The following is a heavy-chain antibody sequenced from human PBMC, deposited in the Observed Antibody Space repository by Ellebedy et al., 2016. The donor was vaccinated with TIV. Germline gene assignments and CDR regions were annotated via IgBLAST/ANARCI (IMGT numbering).Heavy chain of an antibody. V-gene: IGHV3-48*01. Sequence: GESLKISCAASGFTFSSYSMNWVRQAPGKGLEWLSYISSSSSTIFYADSVKGRFTISRDNAKNSLYLQMNGLRAEDTAVYYCARDRSEQWLVLVSYYYYGMDVWGQGTTVTVSS. CDR3: ARDRSEQWLVLVSYYYYGMDV. CDR1: GFTFSSYS. J-gene: IGHJ6*02. D-gene: IGHD6-19*01. CDR2: ISSSSSTI.